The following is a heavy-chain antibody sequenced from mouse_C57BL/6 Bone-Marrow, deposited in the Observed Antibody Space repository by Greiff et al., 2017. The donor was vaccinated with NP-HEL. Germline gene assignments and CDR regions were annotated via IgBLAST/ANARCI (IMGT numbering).Heavy chain of an antibody. V-gene: IGHV1-4*01. D-gene: IGHD1-1*01. Sequence: VMLVESGAELARPGASVKMSCKASGYTFTSYTMHWVKQRPGQGLEWIGYINPSSGYTKYNQKFKDKATLTADKSSSTAYMQLSSLTSEDSAVYYCARGGYYGSSYVRYYFDYWGQGTTLTVSS. J-gene: IGHJ2*01. CDR2: INPSSGYT. CDR1: GYTFTSYT. CDR3: ARGGYYGSSYVRYYFDY.